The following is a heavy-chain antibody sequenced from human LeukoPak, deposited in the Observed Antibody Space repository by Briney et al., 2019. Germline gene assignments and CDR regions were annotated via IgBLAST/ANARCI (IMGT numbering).Heavy chain of an antibody. D-gene: IGHD6-6*01. Sequence: PSETLSLTCTVSSVSIRNYYWSWMRQSPGKGLEWIGYIYYSGSTNYNPSLTSRVTISVDMSKSQFSLKLTSVTAADTAMYYCARAYSSSFPFDFWGQGALVTVSS. CDR1: SVSIRNYY. CDR3: ARAYSSSFPFDF. V-gene: IGHV4-59*01. CDR2: IYYSGST. J-gene: IGHJ4*02.